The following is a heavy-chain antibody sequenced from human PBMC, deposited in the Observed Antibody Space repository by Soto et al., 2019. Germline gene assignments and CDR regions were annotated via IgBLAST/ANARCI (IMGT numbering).Heavy chain of an antibody. V-gene: IGHV1-46*01. CDR3: ARGRIAAPRHSWFDP. CDR2: INPSGGST. J-gene: IGHJ5*02. D-gene: IGHD6-6*01. Sequence: GASVKVSCKASGYTFTSYYTHWVRQAPGQGLEWMGIINPSGGSTSYAQKFQGRVTMTRDTSTSTVYMELSSLRSEDTAVYYCARGRIAAPRHSWFDPWGQGTLVTVSS. CDR1: GYTFTSYY.